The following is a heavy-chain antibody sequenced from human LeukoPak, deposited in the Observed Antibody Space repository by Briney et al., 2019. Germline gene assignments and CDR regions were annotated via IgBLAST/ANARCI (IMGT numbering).Heavy chain of an antibody. CDR2: IYYSGST. V-gene: IGHV4-59*01. CDR1: GGSISSYY. CDR3: ARLYYDSSGHY. Sequence: PETLSLTCTVSGGSISSYYWSWIRQPPGKGLEWIGYIYYSGSTNYNPSLKSGVTISVDTSKNQFSLKLSSVTAADTAVYYCARLYYDSSGHYWGQGTLVTGSS. D-gene: IGHD3-22*01. J-gene: IGHJ4*02.